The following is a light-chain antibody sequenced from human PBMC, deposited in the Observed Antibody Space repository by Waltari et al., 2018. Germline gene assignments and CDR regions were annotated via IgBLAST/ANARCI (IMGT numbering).Light chain of an antibody. CDR3: QQYSDWPWT. CDR2: GSS. CDR1: QSISGY. J-gene: IGKJ1*01. Sequence: EIVMTQSPATLSVSPGERVTLSCRASQSISGYLAWYQQKAGQVPRLLIYGSSTRATGFPVRFSGSGSGTEFTLTISSLHSEDFAVYYCQQYSDWPWTFGQGTKVEIK. V-gene: IGKV3-15*01.